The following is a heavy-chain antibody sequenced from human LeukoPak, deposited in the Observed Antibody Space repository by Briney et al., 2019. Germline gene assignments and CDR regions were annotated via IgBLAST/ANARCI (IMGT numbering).Heavy chain of an antibody. D-gene: IGHD2-15*01. CDR2: IYTSGST. CDR1: GGSISSYY. V-gene: IGHV4-4*07. CDR3: ASTQTAPGYCSGGSCYWALDY. Sequence: SETLSLTCTVSGGSISSYYWSWIRQPAGKGLEWIRRIYTSGSTNYNPSLKSRVTMSVDTSKNQFSLKLSSVTAADTAVYYCASTQTAPGYCSGGSCYWALDYWGRGTLVTVSS. J-gene: IGHJ4*02.